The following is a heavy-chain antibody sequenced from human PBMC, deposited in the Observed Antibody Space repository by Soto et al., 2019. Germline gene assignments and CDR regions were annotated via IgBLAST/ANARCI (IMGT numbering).Heavy chain of an antibody. J-gene: IGHJ6*03. CDR2: INHSGST. CDR3: ARRLSATFYYYYMDV. CDR1: GGSFSGYY. Sequence: PSETLSLTCAVYGGSFSGYYWSWIRQPPGKGLEWIGEINHSGSTNYNPSLKSRVTISVDTSKNQFSLKLSSVTAADTAVYYCARRLSATFYYYYMDVWGKGTTVTVSS. D-gene: IGHD6-25*01. V-gene: IGHV4-34*01.